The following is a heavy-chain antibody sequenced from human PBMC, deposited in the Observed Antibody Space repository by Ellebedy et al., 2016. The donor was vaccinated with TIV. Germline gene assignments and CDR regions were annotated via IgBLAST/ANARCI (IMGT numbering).Heavy chain of an antibody. CDR1: GFTFSSYW. CDR2: ITNDGSST. D-gene: IGHD2-2*01. CDR3: ARLVHDATY. V-gene: IGHV3-74*03. J-gene: IGHJ4*02. Sequence: GESLKISCAASGFTFSSYWMYWVRQAPGKGLVFVSRITNDGSSTTYADSVKGRFTISRDNAKNTLYLQMNSLRAEDTAVYYCARLVHDATYWGQGTLVTVSS.